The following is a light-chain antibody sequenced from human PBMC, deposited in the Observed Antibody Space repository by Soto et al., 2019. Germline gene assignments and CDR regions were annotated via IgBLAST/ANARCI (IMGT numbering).Light chain of an antibody. CDR1: QGISNN. Sequence: DILMTQSPSSLSASLGDRVTITCRASQGISNNLAWYQQKQGKVPKLLIYAASTLQSGVPSRFSGSGSGRDFTLTISSLQPEDVATYYCQKYNSARIFTFGPGTKVDIK. CDR2: AAS. CDR3: QKYNSARIFT. J-gene: IGKJ3*01. V-gene: IGKV1-27*01.